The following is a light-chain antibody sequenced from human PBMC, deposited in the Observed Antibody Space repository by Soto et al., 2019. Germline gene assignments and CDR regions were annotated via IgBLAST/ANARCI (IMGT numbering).Light chain of an antibody. CDR3: QQYRKSPWT. V-gene: IGKV3-20*01. J-gene: IGKJ1*01. Sequence: EIVLTQSPGTLSLSPGERATLSCRASQSLTSSYLAWHQQKPGQAPRLLNYDASTRATGIPDRFSGSGSGTDFPLTISRLEPEDFAVYYCQQYRKSPWTFGQGTKVEIK. CDR2: DAS. CDR1: QSLTSSY.